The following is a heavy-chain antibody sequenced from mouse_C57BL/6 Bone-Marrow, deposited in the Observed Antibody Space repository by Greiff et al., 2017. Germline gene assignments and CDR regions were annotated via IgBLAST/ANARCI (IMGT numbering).Heavy chain of an antibody. J-gene: IGHJ4*01. D-gene: IGHD1-1*01. CDR2: IDPENGDT. Sequence: VQLQQSGAELVRPGASVKLSCTASGFNIKDDYMHWVKQRPEQGLEWIGWIDPENGDTEYASKFQGKATITAEPSSNTAYLQLSSLTSEDTAVYYCTTRRITTDCWGQGTSVTVSS. CDR1: GFNIKDDY. V-gene: IGHV14-4*01. CDR3: TTRRITTDC.